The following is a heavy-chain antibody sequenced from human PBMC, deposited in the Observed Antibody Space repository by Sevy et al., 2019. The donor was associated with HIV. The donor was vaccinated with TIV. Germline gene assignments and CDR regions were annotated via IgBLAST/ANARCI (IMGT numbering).Heavy chain of an antibody. Sequence: GGSLRLSCAASGFTFSSYAMHWVRQAPGKGLEWVAVLSYDGSNKHYADSVKGRFTISRDNSKNSLYLQMNSLRAEDTAVYYCARDVLLGYCSSTSCYPVWGQGTLVTVSS. CDR3: ARDVLLGYCSSTSCYPV. J-gene: IGHJ4*02. V-gene: IGHV3-30*04. CDR2: LSYDGSNK. D-gene: IGHD2-2*01. CDR1: GFTFSSYA.